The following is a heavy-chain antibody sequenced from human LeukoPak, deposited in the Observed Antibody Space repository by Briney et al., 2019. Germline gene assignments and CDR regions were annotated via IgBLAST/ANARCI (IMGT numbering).Heavy chain of an antibody. CDR1: GYTFTGYY. CDR3: ARVRVGATTSMS. V-gene: IGHV1-2*06. D-gene: IGHD1-26*01. CDR2: INPNSGGT. Sequence: ASVKLSCKASGYTFTGYYMHWVRQAPGQGLEWMGRINPNSGGTNYAQKFQGRVTMTRDTSISTAYMELSRLRSDDTAVYYCARVRVGATTSMSWGQGTLVTVSS. J-gene: IGHJ5*02.